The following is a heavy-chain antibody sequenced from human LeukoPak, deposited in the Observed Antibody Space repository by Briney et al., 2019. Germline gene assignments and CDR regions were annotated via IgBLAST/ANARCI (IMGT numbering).Heavy chain of an antibody. CDR2: ISGSGGTT. V-gene: IGHV3-23*01. CDR1: GFTFSSYA. Sequence: GGSLRLSCAASGFTFSSYAMSWVRQAPGKGLEWVSAISGSGGTTYYADSVKGRFTISRDNSKNTLYLQMNSLRAEDTAVYYCAKSPGPTVTTIDYWGQGTLVTVSS. D-gene: IGHD4-17*01. CDR3: AKSPGPTVTTIDY. J-gene: IGHJ4*02.